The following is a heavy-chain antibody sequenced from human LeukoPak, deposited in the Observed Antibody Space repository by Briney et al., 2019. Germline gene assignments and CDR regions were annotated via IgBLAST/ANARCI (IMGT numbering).Heavy chain of an antibody. D-gene: IGHD5-18*01. V-gene: IGHV3-23*01. Sequence: GGSLRLSCAASGFTFSSYAMSWVRQAPGKGREGVSGISGSGGRTFYADSVKGRFTISRDNYENTLSLQMSSLRAEDTAVYFCAQDHGVTLPTPFDYWGQGTLVTVSS. CDR2: ISGSGGRT. J-gene: IGHJ4*02. CDR1: GFTFSSYA. CDR3: AQDHGVTLPTPFDY.